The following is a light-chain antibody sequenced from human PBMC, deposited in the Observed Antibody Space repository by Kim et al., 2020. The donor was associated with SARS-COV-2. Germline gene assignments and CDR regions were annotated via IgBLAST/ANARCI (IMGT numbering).Light chain of an antibody. Sequence: GEPASIYCRSSQSLLHISGFNYLDWYLQKPGQSPQLLIYLGSNRVSGVPDRFSGSGSGTDFTLKISRVEAEDVGVYYCMQALQRGTFGQGTKLEI. J-gene: IGKJ2*01. CDR2: LGS. CDR3: MQALQRGT. CDR1: QSLLHISGFNY. V-gene: IGKV2-28*01.